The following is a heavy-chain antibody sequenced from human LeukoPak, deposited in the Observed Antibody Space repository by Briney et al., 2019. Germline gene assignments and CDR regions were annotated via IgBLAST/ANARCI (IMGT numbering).Heavy chain of an antibody. CDR2: ISGSGGST. V-gene: IGHV3-23*01. Sequence: GGSLRLSCAASGFTFSSYAMSWVRQAPGEGLEWVSAISGSGGSTYYADSVKGRFTISRDNSKNTLYLQMNSLRAEDTAVYYCAKDRGGSYWSDWGQGTLVTVSS. CDR1: GFTFSSYA. J-gene: IGHJ4*02. D-gene: IGHD1-26*01. CDR3: AKDRGGSYWSD.